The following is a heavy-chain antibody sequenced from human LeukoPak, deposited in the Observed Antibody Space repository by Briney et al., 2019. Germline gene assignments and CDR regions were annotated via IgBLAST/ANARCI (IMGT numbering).Heavy chain of an antibody. CDR3: ARVSLGYCSSTSCVQERGFDY. CDR1: GYSISSGYY. CDR2: IYHSGST. V-gene: IGHV4-38-2*02. D-gene: IGHD2-2*01. J-gene: IGHJ4*02. Sequence: SETLSLTCTVSGYSISSGYYWGWIRQPPGKGLEWIGSIYHSGSTYYNPSLKSRVTISVDTSKNQFSLKLSSVTAAVTAVYYCARVSLGYCSSTSCVQERGFDYWGQGTLVTVSS.